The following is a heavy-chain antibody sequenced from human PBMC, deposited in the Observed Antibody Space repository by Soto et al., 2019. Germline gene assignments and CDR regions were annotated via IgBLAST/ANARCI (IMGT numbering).Heavy chain of an antibody. V-gene: IGHV1-69*01. CDR2: IIPILGTA. D-gene: IGHD6-13*01. CDR3: ARMSGVVMAAGCDGMDV. J-gene: IGHJ6*02. Sequence: QVQLVQSGAEVKKPGSSVKVSCKASGGTFSSYAISWVRQAPGQGLEWMGGIIPILGTANYAQQFQGRVTITADESTSTADMELSSRRPEDTAVYYWARMSGVVMAAGCDGMDVWGQGTTGNGAS. CDR1: GGTFSSYA.